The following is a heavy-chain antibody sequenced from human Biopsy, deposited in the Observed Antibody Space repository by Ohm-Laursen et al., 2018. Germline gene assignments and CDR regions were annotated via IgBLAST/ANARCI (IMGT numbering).Heavy chain of an antibody. D-gene: IGHD4-11*01. J-gene: IGHJ6*02. CDR3: ARDSGILNYGNFKYYHYYGMDV. Sequence: SDTLSLTCHVSGGDINNYYWSWIRQPPGKGLEWIGHIYYSVMTNYNPSLQSRVSISVDTSRNQVSLTLSSVTAADTAVYYCARDSGILNYGNFKYYHYYGMDVWGQGTKVTVSS. V-gene: IGHV4-59*01. CDR2: IYYSVMT. CDR1: GGDINNYY.